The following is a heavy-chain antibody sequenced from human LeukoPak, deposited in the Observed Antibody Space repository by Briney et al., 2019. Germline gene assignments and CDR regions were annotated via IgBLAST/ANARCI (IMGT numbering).Heavy chain of an antibody. CDR3: ARGGISIFGVVNMDV. CDR2: RT. D-gene: IGHD3-3*01. V-gene: IGHV3-20*04. CDR1: GFTFNDYG. Sequence: GGSLRLSCAASGFTFNDYGISWVRQAPGKGLEWVSGRTGYADSVKGRFTISRDNAKNSLYLQMNSLRVEDTALYYCARGGISIFGVVNMDVWGKGTTVTVSS. J-gene: IGHJ6*03.